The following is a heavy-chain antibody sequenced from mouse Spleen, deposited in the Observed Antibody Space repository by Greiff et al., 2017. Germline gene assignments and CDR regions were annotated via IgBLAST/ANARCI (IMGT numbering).Heavy chain of an antibody. CDR3: TRGRFFRSKLYAMGF. V-gene: IGHV5-9-1*02. Sequence: EVMLVESGEGLVKPGGSLKLSCAASGFTFSSYAMSWVRQTPEKRLEWVAYISSGGDYIYYADTVKGRFTISRDNARNTLYLQMSSLKSEDTAMDYRTRGRFFRSKLYAMGFLGQGTSVTVSS. CDR2: ISSGGDYI. J-gene: IGHJ4*01. D-gene: IGHD1-1*01. CDR1: GFTFSSYA.